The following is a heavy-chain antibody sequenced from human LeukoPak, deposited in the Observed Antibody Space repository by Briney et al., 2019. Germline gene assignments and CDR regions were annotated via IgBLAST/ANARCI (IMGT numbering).Heavy chain of an antibody. CDR1: GGSISSGSYY. Sequence: SETLSLTCTVSGGSISSGSYYWSWIRQPAGKGLEWIGRIYTSGSTNYNPSLKSRVTISVDTSKNQFSLKLSSVTAADTAVYYCAREYYDILTGYYIQHWGQGTLVTVSS. V-gene: IGHV4-61*02. J-gene: IGHJ1*01. CDR2: IYTSGST. CDR3: AREYYDILTGYYIQH. D-gene: IGHD3-9*01.